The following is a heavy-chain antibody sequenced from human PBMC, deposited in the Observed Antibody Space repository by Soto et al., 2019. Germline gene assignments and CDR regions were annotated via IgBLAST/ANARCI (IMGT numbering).Heavy chain of an antibody. J-gene: IGHJ4*02. D-gene: IGHD6-13*01. CDR1: GFTFSSYG. CDR2: IWYDGSNK. V-gene: IGHV3-33*01. CDR3: ARWGIAAGDY. Sequence: QVQLVESGGGVVQPGRSLRLSCAASGFTFSSYGKHWVRQAPGKGLEWVAVIWYDGSNKYYADSVKGRFTISRDNSKNTLYLQMNRLRAEGTAVYYCARWGIAAGDYWGQGTLVTVSS.